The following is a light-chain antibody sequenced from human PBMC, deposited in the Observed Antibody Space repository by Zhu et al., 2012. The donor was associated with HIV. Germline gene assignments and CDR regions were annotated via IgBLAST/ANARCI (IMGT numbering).Light chain of an antibody. V-gene: IGKV1-9*01. J-gene: IGKJ2*01. CDR3: QQLNSYLGT. Sequence: DVQLTQSPSFLSASVGDRVTITCRASQGISNYLAWYQHKPGKAPKLLIYAASTLQRGVPSRFSGSGSGTEFTLTINSLQPEDFATYFCQQLNSYLGTFGQGPSWKS. CDR1: QGISNY. CDR2: AAS.